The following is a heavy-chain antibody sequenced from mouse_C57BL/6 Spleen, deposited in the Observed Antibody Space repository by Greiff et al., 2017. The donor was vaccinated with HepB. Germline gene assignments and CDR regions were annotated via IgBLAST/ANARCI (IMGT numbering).Heavy chain of an antibody. CDR3: ARSGRPPYAMDY. CDR2: IDPSDSYT. V-gene: IGHV1-50*01. J-gene: IGHJ4*01. CDR1: GYTFTSYW. D-gene: IGHD3-2*02. Sequence: QVQLQQPGAELVKPGASVKLSCKASGYTFTSYWMQWVKQRPGQGLEWIGEIDPSDSYTNYNQKFKGKATLTVDTSSSTAYMQLSGLTSEASAVYYCARSGRPPYAMDYWGQGTSVTVSS.